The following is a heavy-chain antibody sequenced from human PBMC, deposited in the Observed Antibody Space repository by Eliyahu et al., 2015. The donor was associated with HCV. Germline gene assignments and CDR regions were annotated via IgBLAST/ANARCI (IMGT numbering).Heavy chain of an antibody. V-gene: IGHV1-46*03. CDR1: GYTFTTYY. D-gene: IGHD3-22*01. Sequence: QVQLVQSGTEVKKPGASVKVSCRSSGYTFTTYYLHWVRQAPGQGLEWMGIIDTSGGGTSFAQKFQGRLTMTRDTSTSTVFMELSSLRSEDTAVYYCARPSGSAYYFDSWGQGTLVTVSS. J-gene: IGHJ4*02. CDR2: IDTSGGGT. CDR3: ARPSGSAYYFDS.